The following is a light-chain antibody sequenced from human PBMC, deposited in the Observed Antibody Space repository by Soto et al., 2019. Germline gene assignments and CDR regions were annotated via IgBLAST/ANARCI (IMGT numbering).Light chain of an antibody. V-gene: IGKV1-17*01. CDR3: LQHNSYPRT. CDR2: AAS. CDR1: QSISNW. Sequence: DIQMTQSPSTLSASVGDRVTITFRASQSISNWLAWYQQKPGKAPKRLIYAASNLQSGVPARFSGSGSGTEFTLTISSLQPEDSAIYFCLQHNSYPRTFGQGTKVDIK. J-gene: IGKJ1*01.